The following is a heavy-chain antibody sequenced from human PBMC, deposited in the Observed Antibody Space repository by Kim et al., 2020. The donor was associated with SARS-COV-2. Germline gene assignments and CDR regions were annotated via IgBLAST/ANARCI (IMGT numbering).Heavy chain of an antibody. CDR1: GFTFSNYW. Sequence: GGSLRLSCAASGFTFSNYWMHWVRQAPGKGLVWVSRINSDGSSTTYADSVKGRFTIPRDNAKNTLFLQMNSLRAEDAAVYYCARDGNGLGVWGQGTTVTVSS. CDR3: ARDGNGLGV. V-gene: IGHV3-74*01. J-gene: IGHJ6*02. CDR2: INSDGSST.